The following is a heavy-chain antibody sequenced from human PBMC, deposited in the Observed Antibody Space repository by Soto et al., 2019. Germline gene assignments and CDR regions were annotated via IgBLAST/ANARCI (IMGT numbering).Heavy chain of an antibody. J-gene: IGHJ4*02. V-gene: IGHV3-66*01. CDR2: IYSGGST. CDR3: ARDTYYYGSGSYLGSYYFDY. CDR1: GFTVSSNY. Sequence: EVQLVESGGGLVQPGGSLRLSCAASGFTVSSNYMSWVRQAPGQGLEWVSVIYSGGSTYYADSVKGRFTISRDNSKNTLYLQMNSLRAEDTAVYYCARDTYYYGSGSYLGSYYFDYWGQGTLVTVSS. D-gene: IGHD3-10*01.